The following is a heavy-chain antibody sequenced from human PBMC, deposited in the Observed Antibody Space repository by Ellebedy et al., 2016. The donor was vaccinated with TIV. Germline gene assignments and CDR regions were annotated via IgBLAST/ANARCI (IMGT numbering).Heavy chain of an antibody. J-gene: IGHJ4*02. Sequence: GGSLRLXXAASGFTFSTYALSWVRQTPGKGLEWVGRIKSKTDGGTTDYAAPVKGRFTISRDDSKNTLYLQMNSLKIEDTAVYYCTTLGRFWGQGALVTVSS. CDR3: TTLGRF. CDR2: IKSKTDGGTT. D-gene: IGHD3/OR15-3a*01. CDR1: GFTFSTYA. V-gene: IGHV3-15*01.